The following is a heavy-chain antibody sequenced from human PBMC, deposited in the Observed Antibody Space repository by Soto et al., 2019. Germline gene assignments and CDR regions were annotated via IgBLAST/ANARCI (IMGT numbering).Heavy chain of an antibody. D-gene: IGHD2-2*02. CDR1: GFPFRNYG. Sequence: PGGSLRLSCAASGFPFRNYGMNLVRQAPGKGLEWVANIKQDGSEKYYVDSVKGRFTISRDNAKNSLYLQMNSLRVEDTAVYYCARDLDCGSTSCHMGFGAFDMWGQGTMVTVSS. CDR2: IKQDGSEK. CDR3: ARDLDCGSTSCHMGFGAFDM. J-gene: IGHJ3*02. V-gene: IGHV3-7*01.